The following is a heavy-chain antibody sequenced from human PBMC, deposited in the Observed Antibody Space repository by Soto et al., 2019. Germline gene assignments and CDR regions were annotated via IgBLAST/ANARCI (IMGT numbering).Heavy chain of an antibody. CDR1: GFTFSSYA. CDR3: ARDRVGASDY. CDR2: ISYDGSNK. J-gene: IGHJ4*02. V-gene: IGHV3-30-3*01. D-gene: IGHD1-26*01. Sequence: QVQLVESGGGVVQPGRSLRLSCAASGFTFSSYAMHWVRQDPGKGLEWVAVISYDGSNKYYADSVKGRFTISRDNSKNTLYLQMNSLRAEDTAVYYCARDRVGASDYWGQGTLVTVSS.